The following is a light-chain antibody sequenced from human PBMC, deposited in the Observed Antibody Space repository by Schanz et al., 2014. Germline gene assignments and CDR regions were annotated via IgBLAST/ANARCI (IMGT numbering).Light chain of an antibody. CDR3: QSYDTRLGGVL. V-gene: IGLV1-47*01. CDR2: RNN. CDR1: NSNIGSNY. Sequence: QSVLTQPPSASGTPGQRVTISCSGSNSNIGSNYVYWYQQLPGTAPKLLVYRNNQRPSGVPDRFSASKSGNTASLTISGLQAEDGADYYCQSYDTRLGGVLFGGGTKVTVL. J-gene: IGLJ2*01.